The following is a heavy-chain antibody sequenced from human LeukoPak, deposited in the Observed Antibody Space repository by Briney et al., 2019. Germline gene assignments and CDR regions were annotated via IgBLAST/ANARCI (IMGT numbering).Heavy chain of an antibody. Sequence: TGGSLRLSCSASGFTFSSYWMHWVRQAPGKGLVGVSRVNSDGSSTSYADSAKGRFTISRDNAKNTLYLQMNSLRAEDTAVYYCAIAVAGTQADYWGQGTLVTVSS. CDR3: AIAVAGTQADY. V-gene: IGHV3-74*01. CDR2: VNSDGSST. J-gene: IGHJ4*02. D-gene: IGHD6-19*01. CDR1: GFTFSSYW.